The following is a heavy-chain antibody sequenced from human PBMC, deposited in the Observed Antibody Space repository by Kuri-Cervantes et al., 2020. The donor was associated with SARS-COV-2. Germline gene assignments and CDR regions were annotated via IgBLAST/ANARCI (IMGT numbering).Heavy chain of an antibody. D-gene: IGHD2-2*02. CDR3: ARDHEYCSSTSCYRVALY. CDR2: INPSGGST. Sequence: ASVKVSCKASGYTFTSCYMHWVRQAPGQGLEWMGIINPSGGSTSYAQKFQGRVTMTRDTSTSTVYMELSSLRSEDTAVYYCARDHEYCSSTSCYRVALYWGQGTLVTVSS. J-gene: IGHJ4*02. CDR1: GYTFTSCY. V-gene: IGHV1-46*01.